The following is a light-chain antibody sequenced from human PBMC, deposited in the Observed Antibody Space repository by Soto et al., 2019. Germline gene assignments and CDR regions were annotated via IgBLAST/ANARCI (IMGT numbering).Light chain of an antibody. CDR3: QQCNSYPWT. V-gene: IGKV1-5*01. J-gene: IGKJ1*01. CDR2: DAS. Sequence: DIQMTQSPSTLSASVGDRVTITCRASQTINSWLAWYQQKPGKAPKVLIFDASSLKTGVPSRFSGSGSGTEFTLTISNLQPDDFATYYCQQCNSYPWTFGQGTKVDIK. CDR1: QTINSW.